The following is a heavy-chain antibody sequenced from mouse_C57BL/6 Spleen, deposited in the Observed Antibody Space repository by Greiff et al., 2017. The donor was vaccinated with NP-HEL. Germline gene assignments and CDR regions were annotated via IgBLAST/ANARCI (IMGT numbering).Heavy chain of an antibody. J-gene: IGHJ2*01. V-gene: IGHV1-69*01. Sequence: QVQLQQPGAELVMPGASVKLSRKASGYTFTSYWMHWVKQRPGQGLEWIGEIDPSDSYTNYNQKFKGKSTLTVDKSSSTAYMQLSSLTSEDSAVYYCARGDYGSILYYFDDWGQGTTLTVSS. CDR2: IDPSDSYT. CDR1: GYTFTSYW. CDR3: ARGDYGSILYYFDD. D-gene: IGHD1-1*01.